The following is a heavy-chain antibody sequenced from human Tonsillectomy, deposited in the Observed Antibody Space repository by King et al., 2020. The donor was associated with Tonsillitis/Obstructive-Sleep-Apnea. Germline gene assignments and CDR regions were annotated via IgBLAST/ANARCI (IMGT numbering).Heavy chain of an antibody. CDR1: GFTFSNYD. D-gene: IGHD1-1*01. J-gene: IGHJ4*02. CDR2: IWYDGSNK. V-gene: IGHV3-33*01. Sequence: LVESGGGVVQPGRSLRLSCAASGFTFSNYDVHWVRQAPGKGLEWVAVIWYDGSNKYYADSVKGRFTISRDNSKNTLYLQMNSLRAEATAVYYCARDRLERMLFDYWGQGTLVTVSS. CDR3: ARDRLERMLFDY.